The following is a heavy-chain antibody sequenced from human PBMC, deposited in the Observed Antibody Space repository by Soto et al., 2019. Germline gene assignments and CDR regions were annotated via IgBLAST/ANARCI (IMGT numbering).Heavy chain of an antibody. D-gene: IGHD6-19*01. CDR2: VYYRGRT. CDR1: GGSIDKSTYY. J-gene: IGHJ4*02. Sequence: QLQLQESGPGLVKPSETLSLTCTVSGGSIDKSTYYWCWVRQPPGKGLEWVASVYYRGRTYYYPSFKSRATISVDTSRNQFSLKLSSVPAADTAVYYCARHHESGWYGYWGQGALVTVSS. CDR3: ARHHESGWYGY. V-gene: IGHV4-39*01.